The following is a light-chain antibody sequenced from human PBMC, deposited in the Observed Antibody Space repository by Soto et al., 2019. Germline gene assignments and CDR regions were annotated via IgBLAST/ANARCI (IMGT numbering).Light chain of an antibody. CDR3: RQSDRTPRA. CDR2: WAS. Sequence: QSPDRQGVFQGERAAINCKCSMRVLYISNNKNYLAWYQQKPGQPPKLLIRWASTRELGVPDRISGSGSGTDFTLTFSSLQAEDAAIYYMRQSDRTPRAFGQGPKV. CDR1: MRVLYISNNKNY. V-gene: IGKV4-1*01. J-gene: IGKJ1*01.